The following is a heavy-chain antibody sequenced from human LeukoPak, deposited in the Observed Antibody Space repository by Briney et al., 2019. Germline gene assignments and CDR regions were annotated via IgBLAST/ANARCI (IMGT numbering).Heavy chain of an antibody. V-gene: IGHV3-7*01. Sequence: PGGSLRLSCVASGFTFSSRDWMTWVRQAPGKGLEWVANIKQDGSEKYYVDSVKGRFTISRDNAKNSLYLQMNSLRAEDTAVYYCAREYCGGDCAIDYWGQGTLVTVSS. CDR3: AREYCGGDCAIDY. CDR2: IKQDGSEK. D-gene: IGHD2-21*02. J-gene: IGHJ4*02. CDR1: GFTFSSRDW.